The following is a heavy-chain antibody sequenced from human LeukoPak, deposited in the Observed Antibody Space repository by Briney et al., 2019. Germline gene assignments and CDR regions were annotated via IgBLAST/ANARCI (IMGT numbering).Heavy chain of an antibody. V-gene: IGHV3-15*01. CDR2: IKSKTDGGTT. D-gene: IGHD5-18*01. Sequence: PGGSLRLSCAASGFTFSNAWMSWVRQAPGKGLEWVGLIKSKTDGGTTDYAAPVKGRFTISRDDSKNTLYLQMNSLKTEDTAVYYCTTEAIPDRWGQGTLVTVSS. J-gene: IGHJ5*02. CDR1: GFTFSNAW. CDR3: TTEAIPDR.